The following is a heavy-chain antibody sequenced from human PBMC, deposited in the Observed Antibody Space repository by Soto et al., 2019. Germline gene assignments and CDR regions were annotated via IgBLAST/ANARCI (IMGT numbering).Heavy chain of an antibody. V-gene: IGHV3-30*18. CDR3: AKGSGGSPFDS. CDR2: ISYDGSPK. J-gene: IGHJ4*02. CDR1: GFTFSTYG. D-gene: IGHD2-15*01. Sequence: AGSLRLSCAASGFTFSTYGMHWVRQAPGKGLEWVASISYDGSPKKYVDSVKGRFTISRDNSKNTLYLQMNSLRPEDTALYYCAKGSGGSPFDSWGQGALVTVSS.